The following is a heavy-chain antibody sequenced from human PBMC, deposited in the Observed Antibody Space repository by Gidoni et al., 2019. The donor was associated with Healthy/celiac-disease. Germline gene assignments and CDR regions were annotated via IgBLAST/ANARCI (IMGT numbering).Heavy chain of an antibody. D-gene: IGHD3-16*01. CDR3: ARSPEGHAVLTLGPGQ. CDR2: ISAYNGNT. J-gene: IGHJ4*02. V-gene: IGHV1-18*04. Sequence: QLHLVQSGAEVKKPGASVTVTCKAAGYTLTSYGISWVRQAPGQGLEGMGWISAYNGNTNDAQKLQDRVTKSTDTSTSRAYMELRSLRSEDTAVYYCARSPEGHAVLTLGPGQWGQGTLVTVAS. CDR1: GYTLTSYG.